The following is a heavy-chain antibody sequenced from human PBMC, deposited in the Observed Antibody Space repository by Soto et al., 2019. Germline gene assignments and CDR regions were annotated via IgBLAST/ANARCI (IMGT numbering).Heavy chain of an antibody. Sequence: SETLSLTCTVSGGSISSYYWSWIRQPPGKGLEWIGYIYYSGSTNYNPSLKSRVTISVDTSKNQFSLKLSSVTAADTAVYYCARAYYDILTGSFLCFDPWGQGTLVTVSS. J-gene: IGHJ5*02. D-gene: IGHD3-9*01. V-gene: IGHV4-59*01. CDR1: GGSISSYY. CDR3: ARAYYDILTGSFLCFDP. CDR2: IYYSGST.